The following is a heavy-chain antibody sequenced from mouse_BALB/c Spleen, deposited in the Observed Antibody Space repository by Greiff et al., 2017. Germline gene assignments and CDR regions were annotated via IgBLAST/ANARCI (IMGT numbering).Heavy chain of an antibody. CDR1: GYSITSDYA. J-gene: IGHJ2*01. Sequence: DVKLQESGPGLVKPSQSLSLTCTVTGYSITSDYAWNWIRQFPGNKLEWMGYISYSGSTSYNPSLKSRISITRDTSKNQFFLQLNSVTTEDTATYYCALYGNYDYFDYWGQGTTLTVSS. V-gene: IGHV3-2*02. CDR2: ISYSGST. D-gene: IGHD2-1*01. CDR3: ALYGNYDYFDY.